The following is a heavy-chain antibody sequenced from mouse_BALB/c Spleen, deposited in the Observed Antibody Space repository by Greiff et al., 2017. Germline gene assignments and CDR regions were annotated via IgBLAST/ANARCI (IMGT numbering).Heavy chain of an antibody. Sequence: EVQLVESGPGLVKPSQSLSLTCTVTGYSITSDYAWNWIRQFPGNKLEWMGYISYSGSTSYNPSLKSRISITRDTSKNQFFLQLNSVTTEDTATYYCARTGYYGSSSAYWGQGTLVTVSA. CDR3: ARTGYYGSSSAY. CDR2: ISYSGST. CDR1: GYSITSDYA. V-gene: IGHV3-2*02. J-gene: IGHJ3*01. D-gene: IGHD1-1*01.